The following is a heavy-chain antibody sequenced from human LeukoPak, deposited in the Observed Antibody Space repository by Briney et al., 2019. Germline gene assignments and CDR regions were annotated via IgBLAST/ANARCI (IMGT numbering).Heavy chain of an antibody. V-gene: IGHV3-43*01. D-gene: IGHD2-15*01. CDR1: GFTFDDYT. CDR3: AKDGYCSGGSCYERLGAFDI. Sequence: GGSLRLSCAASGFTFDDYTMHWVRQAPGKGLEWVSLISWDGGSTYYADSVKGRFTISRDNSKNSLYLQMNSLRTEDTALYYCAKDGYCSGGSCYERLGAFDIWGQGTMVTVSS. J-gene: IGHJ3*02. CDR2: ISWDGGST.